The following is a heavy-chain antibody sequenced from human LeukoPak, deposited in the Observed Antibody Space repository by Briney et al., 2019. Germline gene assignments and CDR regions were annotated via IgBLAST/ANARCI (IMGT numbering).Heavy chain of an antibody. Sequence: SETLSLTCTVSGYSISSGYYWSWIRQPPGKGLEWIGEINHSGSTNYNPSLKSRVTISVDTSKNQFSLKLSSVTAADTAVYYCARLPQSRIAARPVWGQGTLVTVSS. CDR3: ARLPQSRIAARPV. CDR1: GYSISSGYY. J-gene: IGHJ4*02. V-gene: IGHV4-38-2*02. D-gene: IGHD6-6*01. CDR2: INHSGST.